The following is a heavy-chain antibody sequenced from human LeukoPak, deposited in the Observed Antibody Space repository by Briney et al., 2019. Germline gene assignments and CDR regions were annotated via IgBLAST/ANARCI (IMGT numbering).Heavy chain of an antibody. CDR1: GGSISGYY. V-gene: IGHV4-59*08. D-gene: IGHD3-22*01. Sequence: SETLSLTCTVSGGSISGYYWSWIRQPPGERQEWIGYISYSGITNYNPSLKSRLTISVDTSKNQFSLKLSSVTAADTAVYYCARAPVSSHDSSGYPLFDYWGQGTLVTVSS. CDR2: ISYSGIT. CDR3: ARAPVSSHDSSGYPLFDY. J-gene: IGHJ4*02.